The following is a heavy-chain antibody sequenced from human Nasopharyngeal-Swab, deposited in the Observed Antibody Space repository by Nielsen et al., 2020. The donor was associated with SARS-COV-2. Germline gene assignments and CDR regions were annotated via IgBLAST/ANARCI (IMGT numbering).Heavy chain of an antibody. CDR2: IYPSGST. V-gene: IGHV4-39*07. J-gene: IGHJ4*02. CDR1: DDSIRSSSYS. D-gene: IGHD1-14*01. Sequence: SETLSLTCTVSDDSIRSSSYSWGWIRQPPGKGLEWIAQIYPSGSTNYNPSLRSRVTISIDTSKKQFSLKLHSVTAADTAVYYCTVSPGWYYLNYWGQGTLVAVSS. CDR3: TVSPGWYYLNY.